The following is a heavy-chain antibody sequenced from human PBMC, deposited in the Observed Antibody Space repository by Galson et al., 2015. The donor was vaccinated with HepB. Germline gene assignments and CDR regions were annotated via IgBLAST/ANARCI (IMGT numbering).Heavy chain of an antibody. V-gene: IGHV1-3*01. D-gene: IGHD2-2*01. J-gene: IGHJ4*02. CDR1: GYTFTNYA. Sequence: SVKVSCKASGYTFTNYAIHWVRPAPRQRLEWMGWINAGNGDTIYSQKFQGRVTITRDTSATTAYMELSSLTSEDTAVYYCTRAVVPAAIFDYWGQGTLVAVSS. CDR2: INAGNGDT. CDR3: TRAVVPAAIFDY.